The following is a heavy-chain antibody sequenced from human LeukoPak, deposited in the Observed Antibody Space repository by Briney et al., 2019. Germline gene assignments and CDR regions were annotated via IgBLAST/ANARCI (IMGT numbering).Heavy chain of an antibody. CDR3: ARVPTIAVAVVEAFDI. CDR2: IYTSGST. CDR1: GGSISSGSYY. Sequence: SETLSPTCTVSGGSISSGSYYWSWIRQPAGKGLEWIGRIYTSGSTNYNPSLKSRVTISVDTSKNQFSLKLSSVTAADTAVYYCARVPTIAVAVVEAFDIWGQGTMVTVSS. D-gene: IGHD6-19*01. J-gene: IGHJ3*02. V-gene: IGHV4-61*02.